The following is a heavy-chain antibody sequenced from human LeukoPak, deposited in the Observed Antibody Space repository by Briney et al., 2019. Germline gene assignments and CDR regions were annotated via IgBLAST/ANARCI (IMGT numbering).Heavy chain of an antibody. CDR1: GFTFNTYS. J-gene: IGHJ4*02. CDR2: ITTSGSK. Sequence: GGSLRLSCAASGFTFNTYSFNWVRQAPGKGLEWVSSITTSGSKSYADSVKGRFTISRDNAKNLVYLQMNSLRVEETAVYYCARDRIGVGLMVYVTAYYFDYWGQGTLVTVSS. V-gene: IGHV3-21*01. CDR3: ARDRIGVGLMVYVTAYYFDY. D-gene: IGHD2-8*01.